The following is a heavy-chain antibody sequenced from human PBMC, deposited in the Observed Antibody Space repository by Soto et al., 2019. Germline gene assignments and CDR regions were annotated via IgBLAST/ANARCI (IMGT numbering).Heavy chain of an antibody. V-gene: IGHV3-30*18. CDR2: ISYDGSNK. Sequence: QVQLVESGGGVVQPGRSLRLSCAASGFTFSSYGMHWVRQAPGKGLEWVAVISYDGSNKYYADSVKGRFTISRDNSKNKLYLQMNSLRAEDTAVYYCAKDQYSSGKKNDAFDIWGQGTMVTVSS. CDR3: AKDQYSSGKKNDAFDI. CDR1: GFTFSSYG. D-gene: IGHD3-10*01. J-gene: IGHJ3*02.